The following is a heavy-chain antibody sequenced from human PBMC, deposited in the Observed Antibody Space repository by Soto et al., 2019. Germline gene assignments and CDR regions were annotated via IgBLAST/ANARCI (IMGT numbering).Heavy chain of an antibody. CDR2: ISAYNGNT. D-gene: IGHD6-13*01. J-gene: IGHJ5*02. CDR3: AKLIGSSSWSNWFDP. V-gene: IGHV1-18*01. CDR1: GYTFTSYG. Sequence: GASVKVSCKASGYTFTSYGISWVRQAPGQGLEWMGWISAYNGNTNYAQKLQGRVTMTTDTSTSTAYMELRSLRSDDTAVYYCAKLIGSSSWSNWFDPWGQGTLVTVS.